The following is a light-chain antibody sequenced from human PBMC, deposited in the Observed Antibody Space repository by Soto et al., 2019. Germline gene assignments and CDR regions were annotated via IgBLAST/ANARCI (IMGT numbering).Light chain of an antibody. CDR1: SSNIGAGYD. CDR2: GNS. CDR3: QSYDSSLSGWV. Sequence: QSVLTQPPSVSGAPGQRVTISCTGSSSNIGAGYDVHWYQHLSGTAPKLLIYGNSNRPSGVPDRFSGSKSGTSASLAITGLQAEDEADYFCQSYDSSLSGWVFGGGTKLTVL. V-gene: IGLV1-40*01. J-gene: IGLJ3*02.